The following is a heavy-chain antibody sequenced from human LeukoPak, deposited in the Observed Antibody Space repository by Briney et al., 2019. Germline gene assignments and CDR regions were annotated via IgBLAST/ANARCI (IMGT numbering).Heavy chain of an antibody. V-gene: IGHV4-59*01. J-gene: IGHJ4*02. Sequence: PSETLSLTCTVSGGSISSYYWSWIRQPPGKGLEWIGYIYYSGSTNYNPSLKSRVTISVDTSKNQFSLKLSSVTAADTAVYYCAREEGDGYNSNWGQGTLVTVSS. CDR3: AREEGDGYNSN. D-gene: IGHD5-24*01. CDR2: IYYSGST. CDR1: GGSISSYY.